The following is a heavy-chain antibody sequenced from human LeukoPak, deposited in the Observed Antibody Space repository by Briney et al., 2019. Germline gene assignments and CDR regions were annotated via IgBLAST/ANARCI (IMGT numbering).Heavy chain of an antibody. CDR1: GGSISTYY. CDR2: IYYSGST. V-gene: IGHV4-59*01. Sequence: SETLSLTCTVSGGSISTYYWNWIRQPPGKGLEWIGYIYYSGSTNYNPSLKSRVTISVDTSKNQFSLRLSSVTAADTAMYYCARDGSARYYFDYWGQGTLVTVSS. CDR3: ARDGSARYYFDY. J-gene: IGHJ4*02.